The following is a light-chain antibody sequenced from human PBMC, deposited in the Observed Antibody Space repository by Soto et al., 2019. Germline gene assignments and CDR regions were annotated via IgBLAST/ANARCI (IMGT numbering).Light chain of an antibody. CDR1: SSDVGGYNY. CDR2: EVS. V-gene: IGLV2-14*01. J-gene: IGLJ3*02. CDR3: FSFTRSSTWV. Sequence: QSVLTQPASVSGSPGQSITISCTGTSSDVGGYNYVSWSQQHPGKAPKLVIYEVSNRPSGVSNRFSGSKSGNTASLTISGLQAEDEADYYCFSFTRSSTWVFGGVTKLTV.